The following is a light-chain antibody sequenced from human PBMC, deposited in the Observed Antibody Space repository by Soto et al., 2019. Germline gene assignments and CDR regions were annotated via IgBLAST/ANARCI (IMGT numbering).Light chain of an antibody. CDR1: SSDVGGYNY. CDR2: DVS. CDR3: SSYTSSSTGGYV. V-gene: IGLV2-14*01. J-gene: IGLJ1*01. Sequence: QSALTQPASVSGSPGQSITISCTGTSSDVGGYNYVSWYQQHPGKAPKLMIYDVSNRPSGVSNRFSGSKSGNTASLTISGLQAEDEADYYCSSYTSSSTGGYVFGTGTQLTVL.